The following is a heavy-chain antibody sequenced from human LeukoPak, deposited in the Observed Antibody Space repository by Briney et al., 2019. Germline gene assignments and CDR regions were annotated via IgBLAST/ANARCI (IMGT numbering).Heavy chain of an antibody. CDR3: AWGYSGYGPFDY. CDR1: GGSISSGGYS. J-gene: IGHJ4*02. D-gene: IGHD5-12*01. Sequence: PSETLSLTCTVSGGSISSGGYSWSWIRQPPGKGLEWIGYIYHSGSTYYNPSLKSRVTISVDRSKNQFSLNLSSVTAADTAIYYCAWGYSGYGPFDYWGQGTLVTVSS. CDR2: IYHSGST. V-gene: IGHV4-30-2*01.